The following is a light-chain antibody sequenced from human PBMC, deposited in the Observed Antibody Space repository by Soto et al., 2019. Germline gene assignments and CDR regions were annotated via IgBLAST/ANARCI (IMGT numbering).Light chain of an antibody. V-gene: IGKV3-15*01. J-gene: IGKJ1*01. CDR1: QSVSSH. CDR2: GTA. Sequence: EIVLPPSPVPLSLSPGESATLSCRACQSVSSHLSWYQQKPGQAPSLLIYGTATSANSIPARFSGSGSGREFSLTIGSLQHEDFAVYYCQQYNNWPPWTFGQGTKVDIK. CDR3: QQYNNWPPWT.